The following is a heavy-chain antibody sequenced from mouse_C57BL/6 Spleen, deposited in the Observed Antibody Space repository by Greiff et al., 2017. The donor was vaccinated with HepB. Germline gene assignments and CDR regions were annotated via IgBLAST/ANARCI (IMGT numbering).Heavy chain of an antibody. Sequence: QVQLQQSGPELVKPGASVKISCKASGYAFSSSWMNWVKQRPGKGLEWIGRIYPGDGDTNYNGKFKDKATLTADKSSSTAYMQLSSLTSEDSAVYFCARSGGDYFDYWGQGTTLTVSS. CDR2: IYPGDGDT. CDR1: GYAFSSSW. V-gene: IGHV1-82*01. J-gene: IGHJ2*01. D-gene: IGHD3-1*01. CDR3: ARSGGDYFDY.